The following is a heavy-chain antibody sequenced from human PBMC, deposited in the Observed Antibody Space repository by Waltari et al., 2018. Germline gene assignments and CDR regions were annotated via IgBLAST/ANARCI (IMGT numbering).Heavy chain of an antibody. D-gene: IGHD1-26*01. CDR3: ASFGGSYFFDH. V-gene: IGHV3-48*03. CDR2: ISRTSMTT. Sequence: EAQLVESGGGLVQSGGSLRLSCAGSRFTFSNFEMNWVRQAPGKGLEWISYISRTSMTTYYADSVKGRFTISRDNAKNSLYLQMNSLRAEDTAVYYCASFGGSYFFDHWGQGTLVTVSS. CDR1: RFTFSNFE. J-gene: IGHJ4*02.